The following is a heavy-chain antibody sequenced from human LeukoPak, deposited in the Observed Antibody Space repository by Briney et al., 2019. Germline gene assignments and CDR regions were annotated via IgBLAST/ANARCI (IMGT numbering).Heavy chain of an antibody. V-gene: IGHV3-21*06. Sequence: SGGSLRLSCAASGFTFSRYSMNWVRQAPGKGLEWVSSISSSSRYKYYADSVKGRFTISRDNAKNSLYLQMNSLRAEDTAVYYCAKDQGVGATHEFDNWGQGTLVTVSS. D-gene: IGHD1-26*01. CDR2: ISSSSRYK. J-gene: IGHJ4*02. CDR3: AKDQGVGATHEFDN. CDR1: GFTFSRYS.